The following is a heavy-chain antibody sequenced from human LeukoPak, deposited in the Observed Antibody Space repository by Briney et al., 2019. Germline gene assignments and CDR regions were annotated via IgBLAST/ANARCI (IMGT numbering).Heavy chain of an antibody. CDR1: GGSISSGGYS. V-gene: IGHV4-30-2*01. Sequence: SETLSLTCAVSGGSISSGGYSWSWIRQPPGKGLEWIGYIYHSGSTYYNPSLKSRVTISVDRSKNQFSLKLSSVTAADTAVYYCARGWGDLPLSYWGQGTLVTVSS. CDR3: ARGWGDLPLSY. J-gene: IGHJ4*02. CDR2: IYHSGST. D-gene: IGHD2-21*01.